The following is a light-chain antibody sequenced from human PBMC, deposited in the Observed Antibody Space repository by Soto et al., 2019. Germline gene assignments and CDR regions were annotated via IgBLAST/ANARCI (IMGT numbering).Light chain of an antibody. J-gene: IGKJ5*01. V-gene: IGKV3-20*01. Sequence: EIVLTQSPGTLSLSPGERGTLPCRASQTVSGSYVAWYQQKPGQAPRLLIYGASTRATGIPDRFSGSGSGTDFTLTITSLEPEDFAVYYCQQFSTFGQGTRLEIK. CDR3: QQFST. CDR1: QTVSGSY. CDR2: GAS.